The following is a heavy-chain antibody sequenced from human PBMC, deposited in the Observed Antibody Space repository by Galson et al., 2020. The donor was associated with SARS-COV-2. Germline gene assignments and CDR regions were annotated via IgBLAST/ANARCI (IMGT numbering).Heavy chain of an antibody. CDR1: GGTFSSYT. CDR2: IIPILGIA. D-gene: IGHD4-4*01. CDR3: ARDHPVTTAPSGYYYGMDV. V-gene: IGHV1-69*04. J-gene: IGHJ6*02. Sequence: SVKVSCKASGGTFSSYTISWVRPAPGQGLEWMGRIIPILGIANYAQKFQGRVTITADKSTSTAYMELSSLRSEDTAVYYCARDHPVTTAPSGYYYGMDVWCQGTTVTVSS.